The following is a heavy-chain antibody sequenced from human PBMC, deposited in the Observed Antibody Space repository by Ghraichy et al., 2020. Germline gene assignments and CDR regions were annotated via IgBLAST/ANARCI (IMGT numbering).Heavy chain of an antibody. CDR2: IYYSGST. CDR1: GGSISNYY. D-gene: IGHD6-6*01. CDR3: ARGGEKYSRSYVDY. J-gene: IGHJ4*02. Sequence: SETLSLTCTVSGGSISNYYWSWIRQPPGKGLEWIGFIYYSGSTNYNPSLKSRVTISVDTSKNQFSLKLTSVTAADTAVYYCARGGEKYSRSYVDYWGPGTLVTVPS. V-gene: IGHV4-59*01.